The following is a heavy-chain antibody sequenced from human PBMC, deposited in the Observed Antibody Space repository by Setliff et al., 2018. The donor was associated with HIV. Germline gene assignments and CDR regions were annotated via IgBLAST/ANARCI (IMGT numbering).Heavy chain of an antibody. CDR1: GLTFSDAW. CDR2: ISSSGSTI. J-gene: IGHJ4*02. D-gene: IGHD1-26*01. Sequence: GGSLRLSCAVSGLTFSDAWLSWVRQAPGKGLEWISYISSSGSTIYYADSVKGRFTVSRDNAKNSLYLQMNSLRAEDTAVYYCAKDRSGSYSFARDWGQGTLVTVSS. V-gene: IGHV3-11*04. CDR3: AKDRSGSYSFARD.